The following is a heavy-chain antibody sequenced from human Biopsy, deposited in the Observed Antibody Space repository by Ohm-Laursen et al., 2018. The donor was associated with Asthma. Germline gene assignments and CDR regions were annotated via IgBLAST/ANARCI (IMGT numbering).Heavy chain of an antibody. V-gene: IGHV4-30-4*02. D-gene: IGHD4-17*01. CDR3: ARVASYGDLYFGIDV. CDR2: VFWSGTT. CDR1: GAYIGSRGHH. Sequence: SDTLSLTCTVGGAYIGSRGHHWSWIRQSPGTGLEWIGFVFWSGTTHYNRSLERRLSISIDTTRNEFSMTLRSVTAADTAVYFCARVASYGDLYFGIDVWGPGTTVSVS. J-gene: IGHJ6*02.